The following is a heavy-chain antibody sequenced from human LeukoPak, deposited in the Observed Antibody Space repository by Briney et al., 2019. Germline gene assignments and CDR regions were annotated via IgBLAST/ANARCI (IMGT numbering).Heavy chain of an antibody. V-gene: IGHV4-4*02. Sequence: SETLSLTCAVSGGSISSSNWWSWVRQPPGKGLEWIGEIYHSGSTNYNPSLKSRVTISVDKSKNHFSLKLSSVTAADTAVYYCASREGYDSSGYDYWGQGTLVTVSS. CDR1: GGSISSSNW. CDR3: ASREGYDSSGYDY. D-gene: IGHD3-22*01. CDR2: IYHSGST. J-gene: IGHJ4*02.